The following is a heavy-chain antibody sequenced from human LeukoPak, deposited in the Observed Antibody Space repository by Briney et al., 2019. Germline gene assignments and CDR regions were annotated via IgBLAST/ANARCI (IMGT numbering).Heavy chain of an antibody. CDR1: GFTFSTYS. Sequence: GGSLRLSCAASGFTFSTYSMHWVRQAPGKGLEWVAIISYDGSKKHYADSVKGRFTISRDNSKNTLFLQMNSLRPEDTAVYYCARDLKTAMDYFDYWGQGALVTVSS. CDR3: ARDLKTAMDYFDY. D-gene: IGHD2-2*01. CDR2: ISYDGSKK. J-gene: IGHJ4*02. V-gene: IGHV3-30*04.